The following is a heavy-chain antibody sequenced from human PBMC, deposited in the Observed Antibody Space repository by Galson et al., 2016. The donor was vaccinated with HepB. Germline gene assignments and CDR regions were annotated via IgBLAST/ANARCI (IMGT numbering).Heavy chain of an antibody. CDR2: ISGGST. Sequence: SLRLSCAASGFTFSNYAMTWVRQPPGKGLEWVSSISGGSTYYADSVKGRFTISRDNSKNTMYLQMNSLRAEDTAIYYCAKDLGDGTYWGNIDHWGQGTLVTVSS. J-gene: IGHJ4*02. D-gene: IGHD1-26*01. V-gene: IGHV3-23*01. CDR1: GFTFSNYA. CDR3: AKDLGDGTYWGNIDH.